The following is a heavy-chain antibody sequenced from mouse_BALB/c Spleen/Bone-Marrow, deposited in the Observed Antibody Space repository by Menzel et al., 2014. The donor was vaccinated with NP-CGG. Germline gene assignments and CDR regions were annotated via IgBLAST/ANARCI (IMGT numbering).Heavy chain of an antibody. D-gene: IGHD2-1*01. Sequence: EVQLVESGPSLVKPSQTLSLTCSVTGDSIXSGYWNWIRKFPGNKLEYMGYISYSGSTYYNPSLKSRISITRDTSKNQYYLQLNSVTTEDIATYYCARSRDYYGNSLDYWGQGTTLTVSS. V-gene: IGHV3-8*02. J-gene: IGHJ2*01. CDR3: ARSRDYYGNSLDY. CDR1: GDSIXSGY. CDR2: ISYSGST.